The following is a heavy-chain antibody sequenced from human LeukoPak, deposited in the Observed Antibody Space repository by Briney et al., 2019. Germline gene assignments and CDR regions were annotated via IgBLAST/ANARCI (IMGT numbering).Heavy chain of an antibody. V-gene: IGHV3-33*08. CDR2: IWYDGSNK. Sequence: GGSLRLSCAASGFTFSSYGMHWVRQAPGKGLEWVAVIWYDGSNKYYADSVKGRFTISRDNSKNTLYLQMNSLRAEDTAVYYCARGRGGDLFDYWGQGTLVTVSS. CDR3: ARGRGGDLFDY. D-gene: IGHD2-21*02. CDR1: GFTFSSYG. J-gene: IGHJ4*02.